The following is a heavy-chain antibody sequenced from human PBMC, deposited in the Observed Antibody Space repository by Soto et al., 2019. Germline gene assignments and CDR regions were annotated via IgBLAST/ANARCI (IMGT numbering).Heavy chain of an antibody. J-gene: IGHJ4*02. D-gene: IGHD3-10*01. CDR3: AREWTRTGLHFDS. Sequence: EVQLVESGGGLVQPGGSLRLSCAASGFTFTSHWIHWVRQAPGKGLVWVSRIKSDGSGTIYADSVKGRFTISRDNAKNALYLQMNSLRADDTAVYYCAREWTRTGLHFDSWGQGTLVTVSS. CDR1: GFTFTSHW. CDR2: IKSDGSGT. V-gene: IGHV3-74*01.